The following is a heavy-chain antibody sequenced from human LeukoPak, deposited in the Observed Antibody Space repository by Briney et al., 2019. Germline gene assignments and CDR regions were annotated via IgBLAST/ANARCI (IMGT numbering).Heavy chain of an antibody. CDR1: GGSISGTNW. D-gene: IGHD1-26*01. J-gene: IGHJ4*02. V-gene: IGHV4/OR15-8*02. CDR2: ISLAGQT. CDR3: SRESGPFCPFGY. Sequence: SETLSLTCGVSGGSISGTNWWNWVRHPPGQGLEWIGEISLAGQTNYNPSLNGRVTMSLDKSNNQLSLHLTSLTAADTATYFCSRESGPFCPFGYWGQGTLVIVSS.